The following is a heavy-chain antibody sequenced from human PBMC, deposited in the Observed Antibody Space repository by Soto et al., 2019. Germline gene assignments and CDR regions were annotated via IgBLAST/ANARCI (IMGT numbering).Heavy chain of an antibody. D-gene: IGHD6-19*01. CDR2: IYYSGST. CDR1: GDSVSSSSYY. CDR3: ARELPVAGNGAFDY. J-gene: IGHJ4*02. V-gene: IGHV4-61*01. Sequence: SETLSLTCTVSGDSVSSSSYYWSWIRQPPGKGLEWIGYIYYSGSTNYNPSLKSRVTISVDTSKNQFSLKLSSVTAADTAVYYCARELPVAGNGAFDYWGQGTLVTVSS.